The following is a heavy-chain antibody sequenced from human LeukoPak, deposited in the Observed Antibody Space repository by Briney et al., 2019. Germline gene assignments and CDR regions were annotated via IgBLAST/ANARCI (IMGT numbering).Heavy chain of an antibody. CDR3: AREDMVVGGASDI. Sequence: PSETLSLTCEVFGGSLSGYYWSWIRQSPRQGLEWIGEIDHIGTTNYNPSLKTRVTMSVDTSKRQFSPKLTSVTAADTAVYYCAREDMVVGGASDIWGQGTTVSVST. CDR1: GGSLSGYY. CDR2: IDHIGTT. J-gene: IGHJ3*02. V-gene: IGHV4-34*01. D-gene: IGHD2-15*01.